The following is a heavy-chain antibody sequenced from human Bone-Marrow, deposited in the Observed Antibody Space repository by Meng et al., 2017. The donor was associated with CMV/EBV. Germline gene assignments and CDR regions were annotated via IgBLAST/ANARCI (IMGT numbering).Heavy chain of an antibody. CDR3: ARERTYYDFWSGYYLRTFDP. Sequence: GESLKISCAASGFTFSSYAMHWVRQAPGKGLEWVAVISYDGSNKYYADSVKGRFTISRDNSKNTLYLQMNSLRSDDTAVYYCARERTYYDFWSGYYLRTFDPWGQGTLVTVSS. V-gene: IGHV3-30-3*01. D-gene: IGHD3-3*01. CDR2: ISYDGSNK. CDR1: GFTFSSYA. J-gene: IGHJ5*02.